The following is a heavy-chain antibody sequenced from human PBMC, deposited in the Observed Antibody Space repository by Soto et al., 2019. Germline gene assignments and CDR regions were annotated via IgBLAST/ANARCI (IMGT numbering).Heavy chain of an antibody. CDR1: GFTFSSYA. Sequence: EVQLLESGGGLVQPGGSLRLSCAASGFTFSSYAMSWVRQAPGKGLEWVSTISGSGGNAYYADSAKGRFTISRDNSKNTLRLQMNSLRADDTAVYYCAKDGASGSYPPYYYYGMDVW. CDR2: ISGSGGNA. D-gene: IGHD1-26*01. V-gene: IGHV3-23*01. J-gene: IGHJ6*01. CDR3: AKDGASGSYPPYYYYGMDV.